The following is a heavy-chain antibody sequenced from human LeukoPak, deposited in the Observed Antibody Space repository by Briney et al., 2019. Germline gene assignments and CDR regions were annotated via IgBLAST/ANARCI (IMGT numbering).Heavy chain of an antibody. CDR2: IIPIFGTA. V-gene: IGHV1-69*05. CDR1: GGTFSSYA. J-gene: IGHJ5*02. D-gene: IGHD2-15*01. Sequence: SVKVSCKASGGTFSSYAISWVRQAPGQGLEWMGRIIPIFGTANYAQMFQGRVTITTDESTSTAYMELSSLRSEDTAVYYCARSGKVVVAANNWFDPWGQGTLVTVSS. CDR3: ARSGKVVVAANNWFDP.